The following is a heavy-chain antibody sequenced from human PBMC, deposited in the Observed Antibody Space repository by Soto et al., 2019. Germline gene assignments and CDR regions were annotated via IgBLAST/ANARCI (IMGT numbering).Heavy chain of an antibody. J-gene: IGHJ4*02. D-gene: IGHD5-12*01. CDR3: AKEEMATIDY. CDR1: GFTFTRSG. Sequence: QVQLVESGGGVVQPGRSLRLSCATSGFTFTRSGMHWVRQAPGKGLDWVAVISSDGSNQYYADSVKGRFTISRDNSKNTLFLQMNSLRAEDTAVYFCAKEEMATIDYWGQGSLSPSPQ. CDR2: ISSDGSNQ. V-gene: IGHV3-30*18.